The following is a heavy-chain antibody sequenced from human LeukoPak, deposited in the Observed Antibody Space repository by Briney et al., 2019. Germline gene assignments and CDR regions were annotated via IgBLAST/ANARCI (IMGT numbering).Heavy chain of an antibody. Sequence: GGSLRLSCATSGFIFSTYALSWVRQAPGKGLEWASSISGSGGSTYHADSVKGRFTISRDSSKNTLYLQMNSLRAEDTAVYYCARVIRAAPGKGYFDYWGQGTLVTVSS. CDR2: ISGSGGST. CDR1: GFIFSTYA. J-gene: IGHJ4*02. CDR3: ARVIRAAPGKGYFDY. D-gene: IGHD6-13*01. V-gene: IGHV3-23*01.